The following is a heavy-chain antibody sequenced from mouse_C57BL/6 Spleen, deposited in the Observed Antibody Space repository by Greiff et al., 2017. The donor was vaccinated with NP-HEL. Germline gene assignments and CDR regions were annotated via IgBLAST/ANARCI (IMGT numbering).Heavy chain of an antibody. CDR3: ARYSNYGCDY. J-gene: IGHJ2*01. CDR2: IAPSDSYT. D-gene: IGHD2-5*01. Sequence: VQLQQPGAELVKPGASVKLSCKASGYTFPSYWLQWVKQRPGQGLEWIGAIAPSDSYTNYNQKLQGKATLTVDTAPSTAYMQLSSLTSEDSAGYYCARYSNYGCDYWGQGTTLTVSS. CDR1: GYTFPSYW. V-gene: IGHV1-50*01.